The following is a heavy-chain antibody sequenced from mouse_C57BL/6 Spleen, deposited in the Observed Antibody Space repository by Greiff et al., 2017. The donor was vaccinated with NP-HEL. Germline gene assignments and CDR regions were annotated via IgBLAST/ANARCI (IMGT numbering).Heavy chain of an antibody. D-gene: IGHD1-1*01. CDR1: GYTFTDYE. Sequence: QVQLKQSGAELVRPGASVTLSCKASGYTFTDYEMHWVKQTPVHGLEWIGAIDPETGGTAYNQKFKGKAILTADKSSSTAYMELRSLTSEDSAVYYCTRGVLRSSPYWGQGTLVTVSA. CDR2: IDPETGGT. V-gene: IGHV1-15*01. CDR3: TRGVLRSSPY. J-gene: IGHJ3*01.